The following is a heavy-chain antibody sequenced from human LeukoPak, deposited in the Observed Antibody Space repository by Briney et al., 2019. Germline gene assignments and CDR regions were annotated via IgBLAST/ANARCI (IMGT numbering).Heavy chain of an antibody. CDR2: IYYSGST. CDR3: ARVLQLGIVSDAFDI. D-gene: IGHD7-27*01. V-gene: IGHV4-59*08. J-gene: IGHJ3*02. Sequence: SETLSLTCTVSGGSISSYYWSWIRQPPGKGLEWIGYIYYSGSTYYNPSLKSRVTISVDTSKNQFSLKLSSVTAADTAVYYCARVLQLGIVSDAFDIWGRGTMVTVSS. CDR1: GGSISSYY.